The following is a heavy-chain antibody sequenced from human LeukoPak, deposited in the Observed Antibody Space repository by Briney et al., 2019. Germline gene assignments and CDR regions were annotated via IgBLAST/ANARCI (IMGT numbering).Heavy chain of an antibody. D-gene: IGHD3-10*01. J-gene: IGHJ4*02. CDR1: GGTFSSYA. CDR2: IIPILGIA. V-gene: IGHV1-69*04. Sequence: SVKVSCKASGGTFSSYAISWVRQAPGQGLEWMGRIIPILGIANYAQKFQGRVTITADKSTSTAYMELSSLRSEDTAVYYCARGLGGSGSYYSQTIWGQGTLVTVSS. CDR3: ARGLGGSGSYYSQTI.